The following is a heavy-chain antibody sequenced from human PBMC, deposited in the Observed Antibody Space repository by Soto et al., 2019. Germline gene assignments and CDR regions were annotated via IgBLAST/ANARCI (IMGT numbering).Heavy chain of an antibody. CDR2: INTDGSGT. V-gene: IGHV3-74*01. Sequence: GGSLRLSCAASAFTFSNYWMYWVRQAPGKGLVWVSRINTDGSGTNYADSVKGRFTISRDNAENTLYLQMNSLGAEDTAAYYFVGGSVSSDVRRFFEYGGQGPRVTVAS. D-gene: IGHD3-10*01. J-gene: IGHJ4*02. CDR1: AFTFSNYW. CDR3: VGGSVSSDVRRFFEY.